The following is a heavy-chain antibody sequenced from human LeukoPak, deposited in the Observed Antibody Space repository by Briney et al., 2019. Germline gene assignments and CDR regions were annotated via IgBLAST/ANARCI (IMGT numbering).Heavy chain of an antibody. D-gene: IGHD1-26*01. CDR3: ARGHWENYFDY. CDR1: GGSFSGYY. CDR2: INHSGST. V-gene: IGHV4-34*01. Sequence: ASETLSLTCAVYGGSFSGYYWSWIRQPPGKGLEWIGEINHSGSTNYNPSLKSRVTISVDTSKNQFSLKLSSVTAADTAVYYCARGHWENYFDYWGQGTLVTVSS. J-gene: IGHJ4*02.